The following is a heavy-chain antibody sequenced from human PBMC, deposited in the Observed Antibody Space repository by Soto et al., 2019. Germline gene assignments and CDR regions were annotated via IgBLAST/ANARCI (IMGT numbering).Heavy chain of an antibody. J-gene: IGHJ4*02. CDR2: VISLFGTA. Sequence: GPSVKVSCKASGGTFSSHSINWVRQAPGQGLEWMGGVISLFGTANYAHNFKGRVTITADQSTSTAYMELNSLRSDDTAVYYCAREVGYGDFSAALLDWGQGTLVTVSS. V-gene: IGHV1-69*13. D-gene: IGHD4-17*01. CDR3: AREVGYGDFSAALLD. CDR1: GGTFSSHS.